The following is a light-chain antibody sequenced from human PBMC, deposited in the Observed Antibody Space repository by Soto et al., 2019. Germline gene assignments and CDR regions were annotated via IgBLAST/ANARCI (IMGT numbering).Light chain of an antibody. J-gene: IGLJ1*01. CDR2: EVS. V-gene: IGLV2-14*01. CDR1: SSDVGGYNY. CDR3: SSYTSSSTQV. Sequence: QSVLTQPASVSGSPGQSITISCTGTSSDVGGYNYVSWYQQHPGKAPKLMIYEVSNRPSGVSNRFSGSKSGNTASLTISGLPAEDEADYYCSSYTSSSTQVFGTGTKVTVL.